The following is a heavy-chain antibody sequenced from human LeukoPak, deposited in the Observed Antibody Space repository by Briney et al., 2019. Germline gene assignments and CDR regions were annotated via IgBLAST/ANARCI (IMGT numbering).Heavy chain of an antibody. J-gene: IGHJ4*02. CDR1: GYTFASYG. CDR3: ARDTARITTPGGPDY. D-gene: IGHD6-13*01. V-gene: IGHV1-18*01. Sequence: ASVKVSCKGSGYTFASYGISWVRQAPGQGLEWMGWISAYNDNTKYAQNLQGRVTLTTDTSTSTAYMELRSLTSDDTALYYCARDTARITTPGGPDYWGQGTLLTVSS. CDR2: ISAYNDNT.